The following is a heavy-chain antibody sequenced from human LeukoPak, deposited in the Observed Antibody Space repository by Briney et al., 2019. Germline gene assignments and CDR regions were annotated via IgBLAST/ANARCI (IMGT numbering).Heavy chain of an antibody. Sequence: SETLSLTCVVSGDSVSSTNYYWGWIRQPPGKGLEWIGTTHYSGNTYYNPSLKSRVTISLDTSKNQFSLRLNSVTAADTAVYYCARRFIDVYNSGHHWFDPWGQGTLVTVSS. J-gene: IGHJ5*02. D-gene: IGHD6-19*01. V-gene: IGHV4-39*07. CDR3: ARRFIDVYNSGHHWFDP. CDR1: GDSVSSTNYY. CDR2: THYSGNT.